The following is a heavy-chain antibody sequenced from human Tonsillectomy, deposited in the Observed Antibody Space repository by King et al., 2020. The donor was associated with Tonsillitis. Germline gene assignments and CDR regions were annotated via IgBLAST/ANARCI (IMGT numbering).Heavy chain of an antibody. CDR3: AKERGFIYCGLEY. CDR2: ISWDGGST. V-gene: IGHV3-43*01. J-gene: IGHJ4*02. CDR1: GFTFDDYT. Sequence: VQLVESGGVVVQPGGSLRLSCAASGFTFDDYTMHWVRQAPGKGLEWVSLISWDGGSTYYADSVKGRFTISRHNSKNSLYLQMNSLRTEDTALYYCAKERGFIYCGLEYWGQGTLVTVSS. D-gene: IGHD2-21*01.